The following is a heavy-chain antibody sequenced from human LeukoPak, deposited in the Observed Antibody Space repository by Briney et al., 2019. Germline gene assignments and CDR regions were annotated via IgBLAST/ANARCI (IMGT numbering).Heavy chain of an antibody. J-gene: IGHJ4*02. Sequence: PSETLSLTCTVSGYSISSGYFWGWIRQPPGKGLEWIGSIYHSGSTYYNPSLKSRVTISVDTSKNQFSLKLSSVTAADTAVYYCARRVGGNAFDYWGQGTLVTVSS. D-gene: IGHD3-16*01. CDR3: ARRVGGNAFDY. CDR1: GYSISSGYF. CDR2: IYHSGST. V-gene: IGHV4-38-2*02.